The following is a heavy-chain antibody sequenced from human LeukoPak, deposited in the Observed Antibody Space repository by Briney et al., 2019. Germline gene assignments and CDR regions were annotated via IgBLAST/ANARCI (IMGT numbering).Heavy chain of an antibody. V-gene: IGHV1-18*01. J-gene: IGHJ5*02. D-gene: IGHD2-15*01. CDR1: GYTFTNYG. CDR3: ARDWGSCGGINCYSEIWWFDP. CDR2: ISTYNGKT. Sequence: ASVKVSCKSFGYTFTNYGINWVRQAPGQELEWMGWISTYNGKTNYAQKFQGRVTLTTDTSTRTAYMELRSLRSDDTAVYYCARDWGSCGGINCYSEIWWFDPWGQGTLVTVSS.